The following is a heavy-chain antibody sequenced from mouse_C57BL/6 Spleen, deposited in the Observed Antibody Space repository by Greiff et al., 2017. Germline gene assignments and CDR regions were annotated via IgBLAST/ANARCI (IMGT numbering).Heavy chain of an antibody. J-gene: IGHJ4*01. V-gene: IGHV1-4*01. Sequence: QVQLQQSGADLARPGASVKMSCKASGYTFTSYTIPWVKQKPGQGLEWIGYINPSSGSTKYNPTFKDKTTLTAEKSSSTAVMQLSSLTSDDSAVYYCARRGYYVCHYAVDYWGQGTSVTVSS. CDR1: GYTFTSYT. CDR3: ARRGYYVCHYAVDY. D-gene: IGHD1-1*01. CDR2: INPSSGST.